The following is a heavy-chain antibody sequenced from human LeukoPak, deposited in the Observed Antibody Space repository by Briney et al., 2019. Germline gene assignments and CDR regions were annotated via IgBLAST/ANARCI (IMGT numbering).Heavy chain of an antibody. V-gene: IGHV3-53*01. CDR2: IYSGGST. CDR3: ARVFSGWPRY. CDR1: GFTVSSNY. J-gene: IGHJ4*02. Sequence: GGFLRLSCAASGFTVSSNYMSWVRQAPGKGLEWVSVIYSGGSTYYADSVKGRFTISRDNSKNTLYHQMNSLRAEDTAVYYCARVFSGWPRYWGQGTLVTVSS. D-gene: IGHD6-19*01.